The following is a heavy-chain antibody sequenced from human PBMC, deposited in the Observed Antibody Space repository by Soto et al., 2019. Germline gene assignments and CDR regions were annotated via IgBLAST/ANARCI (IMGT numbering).Heavy chain of an antibody. CDR3: ARGGGYTFYY. Sequence: QLQLQESGSGLVKPSQTLSLTRAVSGGSISSGGYSWSWIRQPPGKGLEWIGYIYHSGSTYYNPSLKSRVTIPVERSKNPFYLKLSSVTAGDTAVYSCARGGGYTFYYWGKGTLVTVSS. CDR1: GGSISSGGYS. D-gene: IGHD3-16*01. CDR2: IYHSGST. J-gene: IGHJ4*02. V-gene: IGHV4-30-2*01.